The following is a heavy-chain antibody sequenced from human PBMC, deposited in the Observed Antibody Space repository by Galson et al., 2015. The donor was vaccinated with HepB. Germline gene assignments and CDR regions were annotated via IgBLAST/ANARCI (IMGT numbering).Heavy chain of an antibody. CDR3: AKDLNIWYGELPHYYYYGMDV. J-gene: IGHJ6*02. D-gene: IGHD3-10*01. CDR1: GFTFSSYA. CDR2: ISGSGGST. V-gene: IGHV3-23*01. Sequence: SLRLSCAASGFTFSSYAMSWVRQAPGKGLEWVSAISGSGGSTYYADSVKGRFTISRDNSKNTLYLQMNSLRAEDTAVYYCAKDLNIWYGELPHYYYYGMDVWGQGTTVTVSS.